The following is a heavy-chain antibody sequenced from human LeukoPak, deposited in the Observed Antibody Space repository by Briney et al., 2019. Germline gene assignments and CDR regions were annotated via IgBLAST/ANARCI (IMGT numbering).Heavy chain of an antibody. J-gene: IGHJ4*02. V-gene: IGHV3-48*03. D-gene: IGHD1-26*01. CDR1: GFTFRSYE. CDR2: ISSSGSTM. CDR3: ARLVGATEDY. Sequence: GGSLRLSCAASGFTFRSYEMNWVRQAPGKGLEWVSYISSSGSTMYYADSVKGRFTISRDNARNSLYLQMNSLRAEDTAVYYCARLVGATEDYWGQGTLVTVSS.